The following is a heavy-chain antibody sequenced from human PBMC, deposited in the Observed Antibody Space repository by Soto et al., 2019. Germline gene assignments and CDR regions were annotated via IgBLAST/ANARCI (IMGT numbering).Heavy chain of an antibody. V-gene: IGHV1-69*06. J-gene: IGHJ4*02. CDR2: IIPIFGTA. CDR1: GGTFSSYA. Sequence: ASVKVSCKASGGTFSSYAISWVRQAPGQGLEWMGGIIPIFGTANYAQKFQGRVTITADKSTSTAYMELSSLRSEDTAVYYCAREKRSIAARPNPFDYWGQGTLVTV. CDR3: AREKRSIAARPNPFDY. D-gene: IGHD6-6*01.